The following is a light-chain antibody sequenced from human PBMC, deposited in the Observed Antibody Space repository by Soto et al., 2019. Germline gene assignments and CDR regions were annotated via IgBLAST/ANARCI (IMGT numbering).Light chain of an antibody. V-gene: IGKV3-15*01. CDR3: HQYNNWPPWT. CDR1: QSVSSD. Sequence: EIVLTQSPGTLSLSPGERAALSCRASQSVSSDYLAWYQQKPGQGPRLLMYGASTRATGIPARFSGSGSGTEFTLTISSPQSEDYAVYYCHQYNNWPPWTFGQGTKVDIK. CDR2: GAS. J-gene: IGKJ1*01.